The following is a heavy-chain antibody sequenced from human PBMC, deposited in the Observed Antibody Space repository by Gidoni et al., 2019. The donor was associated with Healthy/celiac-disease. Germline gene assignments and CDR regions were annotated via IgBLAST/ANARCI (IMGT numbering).Heavy chain of an antibody. V-gene: IGHV4-34*01. Sequence: QLQLQQWGAGLLKPSETLSLTCAVYGGSFSGYSWSWIRQPPGKGLEWIGEINHSGSTNYNPALKSRVTISVDTSKNQFSLKLSSVTAADTAVYYCAMIRSSDALDIWGQGTMVTGSS. CDR3: AMIRSSDALDI. CDR2: INHSGST. CDR1: GGSFSGYS. D-gene: IGHD3-22*01. J-gene: IGHJ3*02.